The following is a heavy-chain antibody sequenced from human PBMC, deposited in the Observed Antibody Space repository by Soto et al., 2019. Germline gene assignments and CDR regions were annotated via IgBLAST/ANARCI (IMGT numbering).Heavy chain of an antibody. CDR1: GGSVSSGSYY. CDR2: IYYSGST. D-gene: IGHD6-19*01. Sequence: SETLSLTCTVSGGSVSSGSYYWSWIRQPPGKGLEWIGYIYYSGSTNYNPSLKSRVTISVDTSKNQFSLKLSSVTAADTAVYYCARGVRYSSGWYAYWGQGTLVTVSS. J-gene: IGHJ4*02. CDR3: ARGVRYSSGWYAY. V-gene: IGHV4-61*01.